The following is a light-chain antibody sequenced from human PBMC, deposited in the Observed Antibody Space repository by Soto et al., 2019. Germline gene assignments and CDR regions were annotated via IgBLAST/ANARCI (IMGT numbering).Light chain of an antibody. CDR2: AAS. CDR3: QEYNSATLT. Sequence: DIQMTQSPSSLSASVGDRVTITCRASQTISSYLNWYQQKPGKAPKLLIYAASSLQSGVPSRFSGSGSGTDFTLTISSLQPEDVATYYCQEYNSATLTFGGGTTVDIX. V-gene: IGKV1-39*01. CDR1: QTISSY. J-gene: IGKJ4*01.